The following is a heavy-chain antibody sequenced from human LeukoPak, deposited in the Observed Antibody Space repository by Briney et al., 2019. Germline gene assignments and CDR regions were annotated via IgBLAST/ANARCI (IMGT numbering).Heavy chain of an antibody. CDR2: IYYSGST. D-gene: IGHD6-19*01. V-gene: IGHV4-39*07. CDR3: ARALPRLAGIAVADAFDI. CDR1: GGSISSSSYY. Sequence: PSETLSLTCTVSGGSISSSSYYWGWIRQPPGKGLEWIGSIYYSGSTYYNPSLKSRVTISVDTSKNQFSLKLSSVTAADTAVYYCARALPRLAGIAVADAFDIWGQGTMVTVSS. J-gene: IGHJ3*02.